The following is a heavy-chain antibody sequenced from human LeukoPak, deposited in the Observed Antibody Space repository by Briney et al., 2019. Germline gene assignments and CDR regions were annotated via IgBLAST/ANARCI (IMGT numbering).Heavy chain of an antibody. CDR1: GYSFTECT. J-gene: IGHJ4*02. CDR3: ARAGYYDGSGFYQAAYF. CDR2: INAGNGNP. V-gene: IGHV1-3*01. D-gene: IGHD3-22*01. Sequence: ASVKVSCKASGYSFTECTLHWVRQAPGQRLEWMGWINAGNGNPKYSQKFQGRVTLTGDTSASTAYMELNSLRSEDTAVYYCARAGYYDGSGFYQAAYFWGQGTLITVSS.